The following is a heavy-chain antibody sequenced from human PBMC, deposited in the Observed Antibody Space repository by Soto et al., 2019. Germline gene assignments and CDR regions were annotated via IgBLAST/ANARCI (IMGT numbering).Heavy chain of an antibody. V-gene: IGHV1-46*01. Sequence: ASVKVSCKASGYTFTSYYMHWVRQAPGQGLEWMGIINPSGGSTSYAQKFQGRVTMTRDTSTSTVYMELSSLRSEDTAVYYCARESRDGYCYGDSTLEGGVVVGAPTVIDIPNPLQSLPWG. J-gene: IGHJ5*02. CDR1: GYTFTSYY. CDR3: ARESRDGYCYGDSTLEGGVVVGAPTVIDIPNPLQSLP. D-gene: IGHD2-21*02. CDR2: INPSGGST.